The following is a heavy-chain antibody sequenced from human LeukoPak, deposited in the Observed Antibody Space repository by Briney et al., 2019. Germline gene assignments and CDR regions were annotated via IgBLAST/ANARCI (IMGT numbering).Heavy chain of an antibody. J-gene: IGHJ3*02. V-gene: IGHV3-7*01. D-gene: IGHD6-13*01. CDR3: ARDTLSWLNAFDI. CDR1: GFTFSHHA. CDR2: IKQDGSEK. Sequence: GGSLRLSCAASGFTFSHHAMHWVRQAPGEGLEWVANIKQDGSEKYYVDSVKGRFTISRDNAKNSLYLQMNSLRAEDTAVYYCARDTLSWLNAFDIWGQGTMVTVSS.